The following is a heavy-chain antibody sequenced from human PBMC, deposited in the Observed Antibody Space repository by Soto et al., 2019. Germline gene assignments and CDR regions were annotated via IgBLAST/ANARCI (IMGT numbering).Heavy chain of an antibody. CDR2: TYYRSKWYN. V-gene: IGHV6-1*01. CDR3: AREGGFVFGSYAQFDY. Sequence: SQTLSLTCAISGDSVSSNSAAWNWIRQSPSRGLEWLGRTYYRSKWYNDYAVSVKSRITINPDTSKNQFSLQLNSVTPEDTAVYYCAREGGFVFGSYAQFDYWGQGTLVTVSS. CDR1: GDSVSSNSAA. D-gene: IGHD3-10*01. J-gene: IGHJ4*02.